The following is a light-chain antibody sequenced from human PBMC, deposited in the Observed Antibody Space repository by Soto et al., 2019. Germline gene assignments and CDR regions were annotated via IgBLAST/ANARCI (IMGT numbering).Light chain of an antibody. CDR2: GAS. CDR1: QSVTSSY. J-gene: IGKJ1*01. V-gene: IGKV3-20*01. CDR3: QLYGSSPWT. Sequence: EIVLTQSPGTLSLSPGERATLSCRASQSVTSSYLAWYQQKPGQAPRLLMYGASSRATGIPDRFSGSGSGTDFTLTISRLEPEDFAVYYCQLYGSSPWTFGQGTKVEI.